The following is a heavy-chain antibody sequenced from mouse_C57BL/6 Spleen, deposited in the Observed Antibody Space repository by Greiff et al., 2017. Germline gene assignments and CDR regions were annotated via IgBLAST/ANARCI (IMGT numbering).Heavy chain of an antibody. V-gene: IGHV10-1*01. CDR3: GRQFGSSYDY. J-gene: IGHJ2*01. D-gene: IGHD1-1*01. CDR2: IRSKSNNYAT. Sequence: EVQLVESGGGLVQPKGSLKLSCAASGFSFNTYAMNWVRQAPGKGLEWVARIRSKSNNYATYYADSVKDRFTISRDDSESMLYLQMNNLKTEDTAMYYCGRQFGSSYDYWGQGTTLTVSS. CDR1: GFSFNTYA.